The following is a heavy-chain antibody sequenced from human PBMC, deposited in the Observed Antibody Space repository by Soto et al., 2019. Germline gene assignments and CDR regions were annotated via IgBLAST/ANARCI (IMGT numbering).Heavy chain of an antibody. CDR3: AREGTIGTPDGLDV. V-gene: IGHV3-7*03. CDR2: IKQDGSEK. J-gene: IGHJ6*02. D-gene: IGHD1-1*01. Sequence: EVQLVESGGGLVQPGGSLRLSCAASGFTFSSYWMSWVRQAPGKGLEWVANIKQDGSEKHSVDSVKGRFTISRDNAKNSLYLQMNNLRAEDKAMYYCAREGTIGTPDGLDVWGQGTTVTVSS. CDR1: GFTFSSYW.